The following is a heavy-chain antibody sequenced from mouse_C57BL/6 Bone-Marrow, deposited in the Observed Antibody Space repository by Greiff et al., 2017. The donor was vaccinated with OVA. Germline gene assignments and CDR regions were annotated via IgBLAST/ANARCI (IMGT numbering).Heavy chain of an antibody. V-gene: IGHV1-82*01. Sequence: QVQLKESGPELVKPGASVKISCKASGYAFSSSWMNWVKQRPGKGLELIGRIYPGDGDTNYNGKFKGKATLTADKSSSTAYMQLSSLTSEDSAVYFCAIPGSTFAYWGQGTLVTVSA. J-gene: IGHJ3*01. D-gene: IGHD1-1*01. CDR3: AIPGSTFAY. CDR2: IYPGDGDT. CDR1: GYAFSSSW.